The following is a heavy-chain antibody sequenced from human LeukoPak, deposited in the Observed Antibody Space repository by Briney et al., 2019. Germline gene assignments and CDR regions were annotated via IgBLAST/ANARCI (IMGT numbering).Heavy chain of an antibody. V-gene: IGHV3-74*03. CDR2: ISSDGSST. CDR1: GFTFRNHW. CDR3: ARDQRVTGRPDIDY. D-gene: IGHD6-6*01. J-gene: IGHJ4*02. Sequence: VGSLRLSCTASGFTFRNHWMHWVRQTPGKGLVWVSRISSDGSSTTYADSVKGRFTISRDNAKNTLYLQMNNLRAEDTAMYYCARDQRVTGRPDIDYWGQGTLVIVCS.